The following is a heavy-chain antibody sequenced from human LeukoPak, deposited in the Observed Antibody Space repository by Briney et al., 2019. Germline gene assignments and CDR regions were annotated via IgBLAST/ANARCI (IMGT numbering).Heavy chain of an antibody. V-gene: IGHV1-18*01. CDR3: ARGGIYYGSGSYANIYYGLDV. CDR1: GYTLTSYG. D-gene: IGHD3-10*01. J-gene: IGHJ6*02. Sequence: ASVKVSCKASGYTLTSYGISWVRQAPGQGLEWMGWISAYNGNTNYAQKLQGRVTMSTDTSTSTAYMELRSLRSDDTAMYYCARGGIYYGSGSYANIYYGLDVWGQGTTVTVSS. CDR2: ISAYNGNT.